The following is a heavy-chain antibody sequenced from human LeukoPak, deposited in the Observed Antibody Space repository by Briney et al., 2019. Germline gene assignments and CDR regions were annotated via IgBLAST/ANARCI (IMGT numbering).Heavy chain of an antibody. V-gene: IGHV4-39*07. CDR3: AREPADGYNTVSFDY. D-gene: IGHD5-24*01. Sequence: KSSETLSLTCTVSGGSISSSSYYWGWIRQPPGKGLEWIGSIYYSGSTYYNPSLKSRVTISVDTSKNQFSLKLSSVTAADTAVYYCAREPADGYNTVSFDYWGQGTLVTVSS. CDR2: IYYSGST. J-gene: IGHJ4*02. CDR1: GGSISSSSYY.